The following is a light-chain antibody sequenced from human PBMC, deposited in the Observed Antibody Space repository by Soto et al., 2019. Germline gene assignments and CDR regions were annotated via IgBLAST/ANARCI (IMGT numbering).Light chain of an antibody. CDR3: VAWDDRLNGWV. Sequence: QSVLTQPASVSGSPGQSITISCTGTSSDVGSYNLVSWYQQHPGKAPKLMIYEGSKRPSGVSNRFSGSKSGNTASLTISGLQAEDEADYYCVAWDDRLNGWVFGGGTKVTVL. CDR1: SSDVGSYNL. CDR2: EGS. J-gene: IGLJ3*02. V-gene: IGLV2-23*01.